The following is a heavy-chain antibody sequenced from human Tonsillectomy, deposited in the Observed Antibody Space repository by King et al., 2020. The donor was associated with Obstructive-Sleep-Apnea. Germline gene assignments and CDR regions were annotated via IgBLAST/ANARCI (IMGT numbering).Heavy chain of an antibody. CDR2: IYYIGRT. D-gene: IGHD3-10*01. CDR3: ARDLADYDSGSYYLTFHFDY. Sequence: QLQESGPGLVKPSETLSLTCTVSGGSISSSSYYWGWIRQPPGKGLEWIGSIYYIGRTYYNPSLKSRVTISVDTSKNQFSLKLSSVTAADTAVYYCARDLADYDSGSYYLTFHFDYWGQGTLVTVSS. V-gene: IGHV4-39*07. J-gene: IGHJ4*02. CDR1: GGSISSSSYY.